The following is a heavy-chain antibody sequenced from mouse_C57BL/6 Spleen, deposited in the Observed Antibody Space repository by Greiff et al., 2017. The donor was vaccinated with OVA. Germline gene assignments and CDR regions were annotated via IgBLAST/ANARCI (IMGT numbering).Heavy chain of an antibody. J-gene: IGHJ4*01. CDR1: GFSLTSYG. V-gene: IGHV2-2*01. Sequence: VKLLESGPGLVQPSQSLSITCTVSGFSLTSYGVHWVRQSPGKGLEWLGVIWSGGSTGYNAAFISRLSISKDNSKSQVFFKMNSLQADDTAIYYCARMNAMDYWGQGTSVTVSS. CDR3: ARMNAMDY. CDR2: IWSGGST.